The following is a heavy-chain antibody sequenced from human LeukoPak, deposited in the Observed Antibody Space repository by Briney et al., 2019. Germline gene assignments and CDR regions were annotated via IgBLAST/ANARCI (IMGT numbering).Heavy chain of an antibody. Sequence: PGGSLRLSCAASGFTFSGYSMNWVRQAPGKGLEWLSYISSSSSAIYYADSVKGRFTISRDNAKSSLYLQMNSLRAEDTAVYYCARDGPFDYWGQGTLVTVSS. CDR2: ISSSSSAI. CDR1: GFTFSGYS. CDR3: ARDGPFDY. V-gene: IGHV3-48*01. J-gene: IGHJ4*02.